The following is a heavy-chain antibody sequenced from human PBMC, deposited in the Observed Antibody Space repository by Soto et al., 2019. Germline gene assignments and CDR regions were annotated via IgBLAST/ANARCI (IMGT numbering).Heavy chain of an antibody. J-gene: IGHJ6*02. D-gene: IGHD4-17*01. Sequence: SVTVSCKASGGTFSSYAIGWVRQAPGQGLEWMGGIIPIFGTANYAQKFQGRVTITADESTSTAYMELSSLRSEDTAMYYCARHLRWPEYYYYGMDVWGQGTTVTVSS. V-gene: IGHV1-69*13. CDR2: IIPIFGTA. CDR3: ARHLRWPEYYYYGMDV. CDR1: GGTFSSYA.